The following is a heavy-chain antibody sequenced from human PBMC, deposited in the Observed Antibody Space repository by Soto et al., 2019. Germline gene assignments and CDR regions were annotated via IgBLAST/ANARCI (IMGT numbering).Heavy chain of an antibody. V-gene: IGHV4-39*01. CDR2: SFYGDTT. Sequence: SETLSLTCNVSGGSISRSNHFWGWIRQPPGKGLEWVGSSFYGDTTYYNTSLASRITISVDTSKNKSSLRWSSVTAAEKAVYYCVSLCQSGGGFSSIGRGHWGQGTPVPVSS. CDR1: GGSISRSNHF. J-gene: IGHJ4*02. D-gene: IGHD2-8*02. CDR3: VSLCQSGGGFSSIGRGH.